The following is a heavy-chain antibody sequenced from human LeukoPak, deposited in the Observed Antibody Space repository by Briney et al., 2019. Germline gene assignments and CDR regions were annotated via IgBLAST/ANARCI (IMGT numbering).Heavy chain of an antibody. CDR2: ISRSGSIT. D-gene: IGHD4-23*01. V-gene: IGHV3-48*03. CDR1: GFTFSSCE. J-gene: IGHJ3*01. CDR3: TIHDYHSNSDAFDV. Sequence: TGGSLRLSCAAPGFTFSSCELSWVRQASTKGLEWVSYISRSGSITYYADSVKGRFTISRDSAKNSLYLQMNSLRAEDTAVYYCTIHDYHSNSDAFDVWGQGTMVTVSS.